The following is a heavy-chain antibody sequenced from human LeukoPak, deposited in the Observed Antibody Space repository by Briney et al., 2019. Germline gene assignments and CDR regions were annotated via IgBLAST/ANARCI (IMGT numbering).Heavy chain of an antibody. Sequence: SETLSLTCTVSGGSISSYYWSWIRQPPGKGLEWIGRIYASGSTNYNPSLKSRVTMSVDTSKNQFSLKLSSVTAADTAVYYCSGSSIPYYYYYMDVWGKGTTVTISS. CDR1: GGSISSYY. J-gene: IGHJ6*03. V-gene: IGHV4-4*07. CDR3: SGSSIPYYYYYMDV. CDR2: IYASGST. D-gene: IGHD3-10*01.